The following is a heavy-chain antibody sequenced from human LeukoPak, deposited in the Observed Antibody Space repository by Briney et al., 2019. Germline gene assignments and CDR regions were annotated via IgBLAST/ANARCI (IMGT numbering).Heavy chain of an antibody. CDR1: GNTFTSYD. Sequence: ASVKVSCKASGNTFTSYDINWVRQATGQGLEWMGWMNPNSGSTGYAQKFQGRVSITRNTSISTAYMELSSLRSEDTAVYYCARTDQDYYDSAGFDYWGQGTLVTVSS. CDR3: ARTDQDYYDSAGFDY. J-gene: IGHJ4*02. D-gene: IGHD3-22*01. V-gene: IGHV1-8*03. CDR2: MNPNSGST.